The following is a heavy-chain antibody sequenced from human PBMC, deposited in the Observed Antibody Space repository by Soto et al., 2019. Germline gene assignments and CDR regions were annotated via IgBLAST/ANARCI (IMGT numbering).Heavy chain of an antibody. Sequence: SETLSLTCTVSGGSISSYYWSWIRQPPGKGLEWIGYIYYSGSTNYNPSLKSRVTISVDTSKNQFSLKLSSVTAADTAVYYCARGLTLYSYGYFDYWGQGTLVTVSS. CDR1: GGSISSYY. CDR2: IYYSGST. CDR3: ARGLTLYSYGYFDY. D-gene: IGHD5-18*01. V-gene: IGHV4-59*01. J-gene: IGHJ4*02.